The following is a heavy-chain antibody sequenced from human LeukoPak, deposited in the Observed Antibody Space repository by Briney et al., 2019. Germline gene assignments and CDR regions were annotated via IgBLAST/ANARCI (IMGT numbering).Heavy chain of an antibody. CDR2: IRSSSSYK. CDR3: ARGGIDYDSSGYYYDY. J-gene: IGHJ4*02. D-gene: IGHD3-22*01. V-gene: IGHV3-21*01. CDR1: GXTFRSYT. Sequence: GGSLRLSCAASGXTFRSYTMNWVRQAPGKGLEWVSSIRSSSSYKFYADSVKGRFTISRDNAKNSLYLQMNSLRAEDTAVYYCARGGIDYDSSGYYYDYWGQGTLVTVSS.